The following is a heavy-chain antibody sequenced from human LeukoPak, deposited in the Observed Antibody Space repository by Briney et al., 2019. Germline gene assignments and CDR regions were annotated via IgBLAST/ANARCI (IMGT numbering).Heavy chain of an antibody. Sequence: GGSLRLSCAASGFIFSSYWMSWVRQAPGKGLEWVANIKQDGSEKYYVDSVKGRFTISRDNAKNSLYLQMNSLRAEDTAVYYCARDSGSYDYWGQGTLVTVSS. V-gene: IGHV3-7*01. D-gene: IGHD1-26*01. CDR1: GFIFSSYW. J-gene: IGHJ4*02. CDR2: IKQDGSEK. CDR3: ARDSGSYDY.